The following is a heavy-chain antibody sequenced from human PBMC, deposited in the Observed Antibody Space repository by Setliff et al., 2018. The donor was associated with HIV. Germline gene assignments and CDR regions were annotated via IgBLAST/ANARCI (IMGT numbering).Heavy chain of an antibody. CDR2: VDPEDGGT. CDR3: ARDGYYDSSGYSAFDI. CDR1: GYTFSDYY. J-gene: IGHJ3*02. D-gene: IGHD3-22*01. V-gene: IGHV1-2*06. Sequence: ASVKVSCKASGYTFSDYYMHWVQQAPGKGLEWMGRVDPEDGGTNYAQKFQGRVTMTRDTSISTAYMELSRLRSDDTAVYYCARDGYYDSSGYSAFDIWGQGTMVTVSS.